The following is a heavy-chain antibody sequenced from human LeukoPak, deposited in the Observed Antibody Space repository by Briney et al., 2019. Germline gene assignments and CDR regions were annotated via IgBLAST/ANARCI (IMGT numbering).Heavy chain of an antibody. V-gene: IGHV4-61*01. J-gene: IGHJ3*02. CDR3: ARGGPSWWYGFDT. CDR1: GGSVSRVSLY. D-gene: IGHD2-15*01. CDR2: VYYTGST. Sequence: PSETLSLTCTVSGGSVSRVSLYWAWIRQSPGKGLEWIGYVYYTGSTNYDPSLKSRVSISIDTSENQFSLKLNSVTAADTAVYYCARGGPSWWYGFDTWGQGTMVTVSS.